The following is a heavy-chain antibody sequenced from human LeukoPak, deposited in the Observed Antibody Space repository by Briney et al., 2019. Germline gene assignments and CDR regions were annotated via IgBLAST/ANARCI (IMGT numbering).Heavy chain of an antibody. CDR1: GFTFSIYA. J-gene: IGHJ4*02. CDR2: ISGNGVST. V-gene: IGHV3-64*01. D-gene: IGHD6-13*01. Sequence: GGSLRLSCAASGFTFSIYAMHWVRQAPGKGLEYVSAISGNGVSTNYANSVKGRSTMSRDNSKNTLFLQMDSLRAEDTAVYYCARDRVGSSWSEFDSWGQGTLVTVSS. CDR3: ARDRVGSSWSEFDS.